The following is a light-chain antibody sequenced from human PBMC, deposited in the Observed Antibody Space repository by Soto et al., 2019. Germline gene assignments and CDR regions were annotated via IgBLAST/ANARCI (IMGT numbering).Light chain of an antibody. J-gene: IGLJ1*01. CDR2: EVS. CDR3: SSYTSSSTLYV. CDR1: SSDVGGYNY. Sequence: QSVLTQPASVSGSPGPSITISCTGTSSDVGGYNYVSWYQQHPGKAPKLMIYEVSNRPSGVSNRFSGSKSGNTASLTISGLQAEDEADYYCSSYTSSSTLYVFGTGTKLTVL. V-gene: IGLV2-14*01.